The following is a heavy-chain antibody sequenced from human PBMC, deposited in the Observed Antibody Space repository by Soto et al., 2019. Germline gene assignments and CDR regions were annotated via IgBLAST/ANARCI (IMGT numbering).Heavy chain of an antibody. D-gene: IGHD3-3*01. CDR2: ISAYNGNT. CDR3: AADWSNRPFDF. V-gene: IGHV1-18*01. CDR1: GYTFTSYG. J-gene: IGHJ4*02. Sequence: ASVKVSCKASGYTFTSYGISWVRQAPGQGLEWIGWISAYNGNTNYAQKFQGRVTMTRDISTSTAYMELSSLRSEDTAVYYCAADWSNRPFDFWGQGTLVTVSS.